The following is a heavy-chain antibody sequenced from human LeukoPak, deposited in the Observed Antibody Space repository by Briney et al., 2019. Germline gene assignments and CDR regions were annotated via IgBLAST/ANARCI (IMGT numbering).Heavy chain of an antibody. J-gene: IGHJ4*02. D-gene: IGHD6-13*01. V-gene: IGHV3-23*01. CDR1: GFTLSSFA. CDR2: ISSSGGST. Sequence: GGSLRLSCAASGFTLSSFAMTWVRQAPGKGLQWVSTISSSGGSTYYADSVKGRFTLSRDNSKNTLYLQMNSLRAEDTAVYYCAKREGSSWTNFDYWGQGTLVTVSS. CDR3: AKREGSSWTNFDY.